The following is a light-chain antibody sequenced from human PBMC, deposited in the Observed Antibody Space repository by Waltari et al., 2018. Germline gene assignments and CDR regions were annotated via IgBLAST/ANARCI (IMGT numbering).Light chain of an antibody. CDR2: AAS. J-gene: IGKJ4*01. CDR1: QSITSY. Sequence: DIQMAQSPSSLSASVGDRLTITCRTSQSITSYLNWYQQKPGRAPKLLIYAASTLQSGVPSRFRGSGSGTDFTLTISSLQREDFATYYCQQSYSAPFTFGGGTKVEIK. CDR3: QQSYSAPFT. V-gene: IGKV1-39*01.